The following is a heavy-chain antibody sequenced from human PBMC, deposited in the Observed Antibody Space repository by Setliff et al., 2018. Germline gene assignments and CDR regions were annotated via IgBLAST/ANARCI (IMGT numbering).Heavy chain of an antibody. CDR1: GFTFHDYA. CDR3: ARDRASYYYDGSSIIDY. J-gene: IGHJ4*02. Sequence: GGSLRLSCAASGFTFHDYAMHWVRQAPGKGLEWVSGITGDSDRIAYADSLKGRFTISRDNTENSLYLQMNSLRVEDTAFYYCARDRASYYYDGSSIIDYWGQGTLVTVSS. V-gene: IGHV3-9*01. CDR2: ITGDSDRI. D-gene: IGHD3-22*01.